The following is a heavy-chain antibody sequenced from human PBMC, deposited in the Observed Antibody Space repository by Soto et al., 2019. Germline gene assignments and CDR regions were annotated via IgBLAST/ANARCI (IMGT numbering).Heavy chain of an antibody. D-gene: IGHD3-3*01. CDR1: GGSISSGGYY. CDR3: ATARAGPFWSGRSDNWYGP. J-gene: IGHJ5*02. Sequence: PSETLSLTCTVSGGSISSGGYYWSWIRQHPGRGLEWIGFIYYSGSTYYNPSLKSRVTISLDTSNNQFSLKLSSVTAADTAVYYCATARAGPFWSGRSDNWYGPWGQGPLVTVSS. V-gene: IGHV4-31*03. CDR2: IYYSGST.